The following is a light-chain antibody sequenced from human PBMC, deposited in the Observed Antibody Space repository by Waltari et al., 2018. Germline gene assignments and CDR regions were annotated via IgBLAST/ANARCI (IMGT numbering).Light chain of an antibody. CDR2: KAS. Sequence: DIQMTQSPSTLSASVGDRVTITCRASQNINTWLAWHQQKPVKAPKLLIYKASTLESGVPSRFSGSGSGTEYTLTISSLQPDDFATYYCLQYNGEPRTFGQGTKVEVK. CDR1: QNINTW. CDR3: LQYNGEPRT. V-gene: IGKV1-5*03. J-gene: IGKJ1*01.